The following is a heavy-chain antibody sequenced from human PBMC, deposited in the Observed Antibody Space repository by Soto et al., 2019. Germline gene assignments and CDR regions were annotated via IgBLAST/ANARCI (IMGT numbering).Heavy chain of an antibody. CDR3: GRCTSTSCHLGSDY. CDR2: ISYGGSNK. D-gene: IGHD2-2*01. Sequence: PGGSLRLSCAASGFTFSSYAMNWVRQAPGKGLEWVALISYGGSNKYYADSVRGRFTISRDSSTNTLFLQMNSLRAADTAVYYCGRCTSTSCHLGSDYWGQGTLVTVSS. J-gene: IGHJ4*02. CDR1: GFTFSSYA. V-gene: IGHV3-30-3*01.